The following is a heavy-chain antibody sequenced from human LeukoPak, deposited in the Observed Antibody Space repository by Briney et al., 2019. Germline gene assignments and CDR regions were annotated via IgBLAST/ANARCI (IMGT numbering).Heavy chain of an antibody. V-gene: IGHV1-2*04. J-gene: IGHJ4*02. D-gene: IGHD5-18*01. CDR1: GYTFTGYY. Sequence: ASVKVSCKASGYTFTGYYMHWVRQAPGQGLEWMGWINPNSGGTNYAQKFQGWVTMTRDTSINTAYMELSRLRSDDTAVYYCARGQSVAMVTLFDYWGQGTLVTVSS. CDR2: INPNSGGT. CDR3: ARGQSVAMVTLFDY.